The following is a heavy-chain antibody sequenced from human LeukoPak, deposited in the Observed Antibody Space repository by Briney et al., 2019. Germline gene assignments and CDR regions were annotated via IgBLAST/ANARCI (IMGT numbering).Heavy chain of an antibody. CDR2: ISSSSSYI. Sequence: PRGSLRLSCAASGFTFSSYSMNWVRQAPGKGLEWVSSISSSSSYIYYADSVKGRFTISRDNAKNSLYLQMNSLRAEDTAVYYCARDNIADFDYWGQGTLVTVSS. V-gene: IGHV3-21*01. D-gene: IGHD6-13*01. J-gene: IGHJ4*02. CDR3: ARDNIADFDY. CDR1: GFTFSSYS.